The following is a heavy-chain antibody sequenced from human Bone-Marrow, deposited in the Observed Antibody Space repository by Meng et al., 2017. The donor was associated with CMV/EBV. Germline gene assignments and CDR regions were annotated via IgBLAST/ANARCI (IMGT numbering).Heavy chain of an antibody. J-gene: IGHJ4*02. V-gene: IGHV3-11*06. Sequence: LSCGASGFTVRRYAMSWVRQAPGKGLECLSYISCRSVYTKYADSVKGRFTISRDNAKNSLYLEMNSLRVDDTAVYYCARGTGSRGDYWGQGILVTVSS. CDR2: ISCRSVYT. CDR1: GFTVRRYA. D-gene: IGHD3-10*01. CDR3: ARGTGSRGDY.